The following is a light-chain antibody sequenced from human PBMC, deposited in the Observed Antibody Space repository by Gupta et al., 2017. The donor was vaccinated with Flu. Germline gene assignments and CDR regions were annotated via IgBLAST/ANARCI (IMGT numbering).Light chain of an antibody. CDR3: QYYGSSL. CDR1: QTVTSSY. CDR2: GAS. V-gene: IGKV3-20*01. J-gene: IGKJ4*01. Sequence: PGERATLSCRASQTVTSSYLAWYQQKPGQAPRLLIYGASSRATGIPDRFSGSGPGTDFTLTISRLEPEDFAVYYCQYYGSSLFGGGTKVEIK.